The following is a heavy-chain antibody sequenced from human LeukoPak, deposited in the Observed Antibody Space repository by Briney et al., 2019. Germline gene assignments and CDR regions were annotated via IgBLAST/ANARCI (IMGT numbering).Heavy chain of an antibody. Sequence: SETLSLTCTVSGDSISTYYWSWIRQPPGKGLEWIGEINHSGSTNYNPSLKSRVTISVDTSKNQFSLKLSSVTAADTAVYYCARGNLWIQLWFRYFDYWGQGTLVTVSS. CDR3: ARGNLWIQLWFRYFDY. D-gene: IGHD5-18*01. CDR1: GDSISTYY. V-gene: IGHV4-34*01. CDR2: INHSGST. J-gene: IGHJ4*02.